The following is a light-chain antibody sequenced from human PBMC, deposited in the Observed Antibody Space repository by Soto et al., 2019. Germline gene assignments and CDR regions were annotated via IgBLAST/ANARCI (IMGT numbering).Light chain of an antibody. CDR3: QHYRISPPEYT. CDR1: QSVSSSF. CDR2: GAS. Sequence: EIVLTQSPGTLSLSPGERATLSCRASQSVSSSFLAWYQQRPGQAPRLIIFGASYRATGIPDRFSVSGSGTDFTLTISRLEPADFAVYYCQHYRISPPEYTFGPGTNVDSK. V-gene: IGKV3-20*01. J-gene: IGKJ3*01.